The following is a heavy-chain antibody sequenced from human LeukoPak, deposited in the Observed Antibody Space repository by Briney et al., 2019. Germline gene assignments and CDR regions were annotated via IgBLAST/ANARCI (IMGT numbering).Heavy chain of an antibody. Sequence: SETLSLTCAVYGGSFSGYYWSWIRQPPGKGLEWIGEINHSGSTNYNPSLKSRVTISVDTSKNQFSLKLSSVTAADTAVYYCARSRGGAGGSDYWGQGTLVTVSS. D-gene: IGHD3-10*01. V-gene: IGHV4-34*01. CDR2: INHSGST. CDR3: ARSRGGAGGSDY. J-gene: IGHJ4*02. CDR1: GGSFSGYY.